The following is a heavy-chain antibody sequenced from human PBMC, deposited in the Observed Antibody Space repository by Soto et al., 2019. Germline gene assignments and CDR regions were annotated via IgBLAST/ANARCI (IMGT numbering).Heavy chain of an antibody. J-gene: IGHJ6*02. CDR2: IIPIFGTA. Sequence: QVQLVQSGAEVKKPGSSVKVSCKASGGTFSSYAISWVRQAPGQGHEWMGGIIPIFGTANYAQKFQGRVTITADESTSTAYMELSSLRSEDTAVYYCARIRFVEWPYYYYGMDVWGQGTTVTVSS. D-gene: IGHD3-3*01. CDR3: ARIRFVEWPYYYYGMDV. CDR1: GGTFSSYA. V-gene: IGHV1-69*12.